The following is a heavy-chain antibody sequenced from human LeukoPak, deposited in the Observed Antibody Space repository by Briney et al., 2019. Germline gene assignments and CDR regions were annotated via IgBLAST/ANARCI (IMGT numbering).Heavy chain of an antibody. J-gene: IGHJ4*02. D-gene: IGHD3-10*01. V-gene: IGHV4-59*08. CDR3: ARYGSGTYPRLDY. CDR1: GGSISGYY. Sequence: SETLSLICTVSGGSISGYYWSWIRQPQGKGLEWIGYIYYSGSTNYNPSLQSRVTISVDTSKNQFSLNLSSVTAADTAVYYCARYGSGTYPRLDYWGRGTLVTVSS. CDR2: IYYSGST.